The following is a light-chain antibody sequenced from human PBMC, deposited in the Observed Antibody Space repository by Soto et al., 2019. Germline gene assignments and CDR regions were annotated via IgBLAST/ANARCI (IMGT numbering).Light chain of an antibody. J-gene: IGLJ3*02. CDR1: SGHSSYA. Sequence: QPVLTQSPSASASLGASVKLTCTLSSGHSSYAIAWHQQQPEKGPRYLMKLNSDGSHSKGDGIPERFSGSSSGAERYLTISSLQSEDEADYYFQTWGTGIWVFGGGTKVTVL. CDR2: LNSDGSH. CDR3: QTWGTGIWV. V-gene: IGLV4-69*01.